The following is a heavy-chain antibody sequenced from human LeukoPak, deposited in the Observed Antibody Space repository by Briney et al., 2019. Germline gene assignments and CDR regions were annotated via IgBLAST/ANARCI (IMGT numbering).Heavy chain of an antibody. Sequence: PGGSLRLSCAASGFTFSSYGMQWVRQAPGKGLEGGAVIWYDGSNKYYEDSVKGRFTISRDNSKNKVYLQMNSLRPEATAVYYCARAPGEGSYPDYWGQGTLVTVSS. CDR3: ARAPGEGSYPDY. J-gene: IGHJ4*02. CDR2: IWYDGSNK. CDR1: GFTFSSYG. V-gene: IGHV3-33*01. D-gene: IGHD1-26*01.